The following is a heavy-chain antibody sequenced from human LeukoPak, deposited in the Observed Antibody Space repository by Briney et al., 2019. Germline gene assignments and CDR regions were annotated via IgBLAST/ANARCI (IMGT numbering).Heavy chain of an antibody. CDR1: GGSFSGYY. Sequence: SETLSLTCAVYGGSFSGYYWSWIRQPPGKGLERIGEINHSGSTNYNPSLKSRVTISVDTSKNQFSLKLSSVTAADTAVYYCARGRRAVAGFDYWGQGTLVTVSS. V-gene: IGHV4-34*01. CDR2: INHSGST. J-gene: IGHJ4*02. D-gene: IGHD6-19*01. CDR3: ARGRRAVAGFDY.